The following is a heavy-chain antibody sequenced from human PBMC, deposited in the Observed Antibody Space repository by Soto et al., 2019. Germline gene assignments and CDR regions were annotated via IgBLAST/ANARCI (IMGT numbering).Heavy chain of an antibody. CDR2: IYSGGST. CDR3: AKETLGYSSGWYPDAFAI. D-gene: IGHD6-19*01. Sequence: PGGSLRLSCAASGFTVSSNYMSWVRQAPGKGLEWVSVIYSGGSTYYADSVKGRFTISRDKSKNTLYLQMNSLRAEDTAVYYCAKETLGYSSGWYPDAFAIWGHGTLVTGSS. CDR1: GFTVSSNY. J-gene: IGHJ3*02. V-gene: IGHV3-66*01.